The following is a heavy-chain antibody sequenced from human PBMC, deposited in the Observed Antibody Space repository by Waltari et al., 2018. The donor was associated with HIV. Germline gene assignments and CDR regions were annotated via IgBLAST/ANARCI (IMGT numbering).Heavy chain of an antibody. CDR1: GFNFGHFA. CDR3: TRAGAFYHFWTGHNRWFDP. CDR2: IRSKAYGETT. Sequence: EVQLAESGGGLVQPGRSLRLPCTASGFNFGHFAMTWFRQAPGKGLEWVAFIRSKAYGETTEYAASVKGRFTISRDDSKSIAYLQMNSLKSEDTAVYFCTRAGAFYHFWTGHNRWFDPWGQGTLVTVSS. J-gene: IGHJ5*02. D-gene: IGHD3-3*01. V-gene: IGHV3-49*03.